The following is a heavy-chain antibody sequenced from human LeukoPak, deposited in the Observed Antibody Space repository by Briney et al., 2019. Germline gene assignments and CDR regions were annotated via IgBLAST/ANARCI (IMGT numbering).Heavy chain of an antibody. J-gene: IGHJ4*02. CDR2: ISAYDGNT. D-gene: IGHD3-10*01. CDR3: ARTPPGSCFDS. V-gene: IGHV1-18*01. Sequence: ASVKVSCKASGYTFTSYGISWVRQAPGQGLKWMGWISAYDGNTNYAQKLQGRVTMTRDTSTSTVYMELRSLTSDDTSVYYCARTPPGSCFDSWGQGTLVTVSS. CDR1: GYTFTSYG.